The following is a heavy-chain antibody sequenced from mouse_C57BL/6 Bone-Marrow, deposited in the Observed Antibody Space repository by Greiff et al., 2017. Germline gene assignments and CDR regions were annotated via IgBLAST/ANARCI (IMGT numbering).Heavy chain of an antibody. CDR2: INPSNGGT. CDR1: GYTFTSYW. V-gene: IGHV1-53*01. D-gene: IGHD1-1*02. Sequence: VQLQQPGTELVKPGASVKLSCKASGYTFTSYWMHWVKQRPGQGLEWIGKINPSNGGTNYNEKFKSKATLTVDKSSSTAYMQLSSLTSEDSAVYDGARGPGGSYPWFAYWGQGTLVTVSA. CDR3: ARGPGGSYPWFAY. J-gene: IGHJ3*01.